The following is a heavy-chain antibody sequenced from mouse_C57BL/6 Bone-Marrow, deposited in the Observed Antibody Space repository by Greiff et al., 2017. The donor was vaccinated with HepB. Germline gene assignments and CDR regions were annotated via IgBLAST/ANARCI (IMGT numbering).Heavy chain of an antibody. Sequence: EVKLQESGPELVKPGASVKISCKASGYSFTGYYMNWVKQSPEKSLEWIGEINPSTGGTTYNQKFKAKATLTVDKSSSTAYMQLKSLTSEDSAVYYCARSRWLLPFAYWGQGTLVTVSA. D-gene: IGHD2-3*01. CDR2: INPSTGGT. CDR1: GYSFTGYY. CDR3: ARSRWLLPFAY. V-gene: IGHV1-42*01. J-gene: IGHJ3*01.